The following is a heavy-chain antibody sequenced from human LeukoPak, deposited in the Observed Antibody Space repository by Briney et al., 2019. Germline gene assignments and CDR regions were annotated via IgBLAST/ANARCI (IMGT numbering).Heavy chain of an antibody. Sequence: SETLSLTCTVSGGSISSYYWSWIRQPPGKGLEWIGYIYYSGSTNYNPSLRSRVTISVDKSKNQFSLKLSSVTAADTAVYYCARRAGAYSHPYDFWGQGTLVTVSS. V-gene: IGHV4-59*12. D-gene: IGHD4/OR15-4a*01. CDR1: GGSISSYY. CDR2: IYYSGST. J-gene: IGHJ4*02. CDR3: ARRAGAYSHPYDF.